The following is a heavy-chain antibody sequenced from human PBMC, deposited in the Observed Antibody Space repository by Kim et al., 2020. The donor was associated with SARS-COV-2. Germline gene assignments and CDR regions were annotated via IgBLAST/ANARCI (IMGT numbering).Heavy chain of an antibody. CDR1: GFTFSNAW. J-gene: IGHJ6*02. CDR2: IKSKTDGGTT. D-gene: IGHD5-12*01. CDR3: TTYPVEMATIGYYYYYGMDV. Sequence: GGSLRLSCAASGFTFSNAWMSWVRQAPGKGLEWVGRIKSKTDGGTTDYAAPVKGRFTISRDDSKNTLYLQMNSLKTEDTAVYYCTTYPVEMATIGYYYYYGMDVWGQGTTVTVSS. V-gene: IGHV3-15*01.